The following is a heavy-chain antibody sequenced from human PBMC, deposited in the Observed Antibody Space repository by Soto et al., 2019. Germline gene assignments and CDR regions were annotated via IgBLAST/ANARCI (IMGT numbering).Heavy chain of an antibody. CDR2: ISAYNGNT. CDR1: GYTFTSYG. CDR3: ASGGTYCGGDCYSYDDAFDI. D-gene: IGHD2-21*02. V-gene: IGHV1-18*01. J-gene: IGHJ3*02. Sequence: ASVKVSCKASGYTFTSYGISWVRQAPGQGLEWMGWISAYNGNTNYAQKLQGRVTMTTDTSTSTAYMELRSLRSDDTAVYYCASGGTYCGGDCYSYDDAFDIWGQGTMVTVSS.